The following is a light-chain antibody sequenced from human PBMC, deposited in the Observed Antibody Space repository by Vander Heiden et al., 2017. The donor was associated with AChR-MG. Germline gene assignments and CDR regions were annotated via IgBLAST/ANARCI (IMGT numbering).Light chain of an antibody. CDR3: QQRSNWPAIT. Sequence: EIVLTQSPATLSLSPGERATLSCRASQSVRSYLAWYQQKPGQGPRLFIYDASNRATGIPARFSGSGSGTDFTLTISSLEPEDFAVYYCQQRSNWPAITFGQGTRLEIK. CDR1: QSVRSY. CDR2: DAS. J-gene: IGKJ5*01. V-gene: IGKV3-11*01.